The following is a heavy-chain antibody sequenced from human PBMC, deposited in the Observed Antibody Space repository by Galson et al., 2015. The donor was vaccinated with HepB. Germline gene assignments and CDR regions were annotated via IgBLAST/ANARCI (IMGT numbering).Heavy chain of an antibody. J-gene: IGHJ6*02. CDR1: GGTFSSYA. D-gene: IGHD5-18*01. CDR2: IVVGGGNT. V-gene: IGHV1-58*02. Sequence: SVKVSCKASGGTFSSYAISWVRQARGQRLEWIGWIVVGGGNTNYAQKFQERVTITRDMSTSTAYMELSSLRSEDTAVYYCAAQAGCHTGYSYGSCYYYGMDVWGQGTTVTVSS. CDR3: AAQAGCHTGYSYGSCYYYGMDV.